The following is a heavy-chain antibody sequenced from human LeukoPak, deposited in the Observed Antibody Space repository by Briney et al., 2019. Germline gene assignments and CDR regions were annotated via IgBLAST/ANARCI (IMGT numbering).Heavy chain of an antibody. V-gene: IGHV4-34*01. CDR2: ISHSGST. CDR1: GGSFSGYY. J-gene: IGHJ6*03. CDR3: ARRRPGGYCSSTSCYGGSYYMDV. Sequence: SETLSLTCAVYGGSFSGYYWSWIRQPPGKGLEWIGEISHSGSTNYNPSLKSRVTISVDTSKNQFSLKLSSVTAADTAVYYCARRRPGGYCSSTSCYGGSYYMDVWGKGTTVTVSS. D-gene: IGHD2-2*01.